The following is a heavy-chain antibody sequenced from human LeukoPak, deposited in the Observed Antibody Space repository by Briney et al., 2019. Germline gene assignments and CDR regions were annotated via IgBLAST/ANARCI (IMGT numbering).Heavy chain of an antibody. V-gene: IGHV1-2*02. D-gene: IGHD4-17*01. J-gene: IGHJ5*02. Sequence: ASVKVSCKASGYTFTGYYMHWVRQAPGQGLEWMGWINPNRGGTNYAQKFQGRVTMTRDTSISTAYMELSRLRSDDTAVYYCARAKVTTRRGHFGTSNWFDPWGQGTLVTVSS. CDR1: GYTFTGYY. CDR3: ARAKVTTRRGHFGTSNWFDP. CDR2: INPNRGGT.